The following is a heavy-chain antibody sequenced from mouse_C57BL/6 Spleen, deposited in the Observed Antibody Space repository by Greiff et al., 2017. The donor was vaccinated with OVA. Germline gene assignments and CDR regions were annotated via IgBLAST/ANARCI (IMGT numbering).Heavy chain of an antibody. CDR3: ARPTFYAMDY. CDR2: ISSGSSTI. J-gene: IGHJ4*01. V-gene: IGHV5-17*01. Sequence: EVHLVESGGGLVKPGGSLKLSCAASGFTFSDYGMHWVRQAPEKGLEWVAYISSGSSTIYYADTVKGRLTISRDNAKNTLFLQMTSLRSEDTAMYYCARPTFYAMDYWGQGTSVTVSS. D-gene: IGHD4-1*02. CDR1: GFTFSDYG.